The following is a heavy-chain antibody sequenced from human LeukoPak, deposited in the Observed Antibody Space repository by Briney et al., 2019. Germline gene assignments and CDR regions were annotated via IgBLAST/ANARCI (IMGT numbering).Heavy chain of an antibody. V-gene: IGHV3-30*04. CDR2: ISYDGSNK. D-gene: IGHD3-10*01. CDR1: GFTFSSYA. Sequence: PGGSLRLSCAASGFTFSSYAMHWVRQAPGKGLEWVAVISYDGSNKYYADSVKGRFTISRDNSKNTLYLQMNSLRAEDTAVYCCARVERRITMVRGFDYWGQGTLVTVSS. CDR3: ARVERRITMVRGFDY. J-gene: IGHJ4*02.